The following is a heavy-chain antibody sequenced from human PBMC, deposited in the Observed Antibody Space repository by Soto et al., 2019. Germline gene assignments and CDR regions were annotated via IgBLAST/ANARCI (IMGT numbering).Heavy chain of an antibody. D-gene: IGHD2-2*01. CDR2: INPHSGGT. V-gene: IGHV1-2*02. J-gene: IGHJ4*02. CDR1: GYTFTGYY. Sequence: ASVKGSCKASGYTFTGYYMHWVRQAPGQGLEWMGWINPHSGGTNYAQKFQGRVTMTRDTSISTAYMELSRLRSDDTAVYYCARAVWDIVVVPAAVAFDYWGQGTLVTVSS. CDR3: ARAVWDIVVVPAAVAFDY.